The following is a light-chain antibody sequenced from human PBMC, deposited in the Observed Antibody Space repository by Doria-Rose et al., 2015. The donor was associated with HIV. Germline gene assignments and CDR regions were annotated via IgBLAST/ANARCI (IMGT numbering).Light chain of an antibody. CDR3: QQYYDTPS. J-gene: IGKJ3*01. V-gene: IGKV4-1*01. CDR1: QSLLYTSKNY. CDR2: WAS. Sequence: DIQMTQSPESLGMSLGERATLNCKSNQSLLYTSKNYLAWYQQKPGQPPKLLIYWASTRQSGVPARFSGSGFGTDFTLTISSLKTYDLSVYDRQQYYDTPSFFRGTTVDIK.